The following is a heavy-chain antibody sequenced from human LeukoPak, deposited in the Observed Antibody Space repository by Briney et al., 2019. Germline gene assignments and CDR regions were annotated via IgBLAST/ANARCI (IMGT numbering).Heavy chain of an antibody. CDR2: INPKSGGT. J-gene: IGHJ5*02. D-gene: IGHD3-3*01. V-gene: IGHV1-2*02. CDR1: GYIFSGYY. CDR3: ARSTTIFGVLIPSGWFDP. Sequence: ASVKVSCKASGYIFSGYYMHWVRQAPGQGLEWMGWINPKSGGTNYAQQFQGRVTMTRDTSISTAYMELSRLRSDDTAVYYCARSTTIFGVLIPSGWFDPWGQGTPVTVSS.